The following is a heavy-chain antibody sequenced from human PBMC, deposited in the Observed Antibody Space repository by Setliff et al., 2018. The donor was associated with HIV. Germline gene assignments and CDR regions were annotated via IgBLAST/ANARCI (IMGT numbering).Heavy chain of an antibody. Sequence: ASVKVSCKASGYTFNNFYLHWVRLAPGQGLEWMGMVNPSGGSTVYAQKFQGRVTMTSDTSTNTVYMDLSSLRSDDTALYYCTNRGGSGTNVGNWFDPWGQGTLVTVSS. CDR1: GYTFNNFY. CDR3: TNRGGSGTNVGNWFDP. CDR2: VNPSGGST. D-gene: IGHD3-10*01. V-gene: IGHV1-46*02. J-gene: IGHJ5*02.